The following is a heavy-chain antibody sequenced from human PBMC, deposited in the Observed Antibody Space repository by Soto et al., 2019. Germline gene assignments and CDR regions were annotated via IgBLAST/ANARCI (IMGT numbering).Heavy chain of an antibody. CDR2: IKQDGSEK. CDR3: GTADRGTAAGGTVQ. J-gene: IGHJ4*02. CDR1: GFTLSTYW. D-gene: IGHD6-13*01. V-gene: IGHV3-7*01. Sequence: EVQVVESGGGLVQPGGSLRLSCEASGFTLSTYWMTWVRQAPGKGLEWVANIKQDGSEKYYVDSVKGRFTVSRDNAKNSLCLQMNSLRTEDTAVYYCGTADRGTAAGGTVQWGQGNLVTVSS.